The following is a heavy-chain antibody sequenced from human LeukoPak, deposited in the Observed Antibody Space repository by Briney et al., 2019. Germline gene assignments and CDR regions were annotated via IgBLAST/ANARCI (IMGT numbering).Heavy chain of an antibody. V-gene: IGHV3-49*04. J-gene: IGHJ4*02. Sequence: GGSLRLSFTVSGFTFRDYVWKWVGQSPGRGREGVGFIRSKAYGGPTEYAASVKGRFTISRDDSNGIAYLQMNSLKTEDTAVYYCTRGFGSGWYHIDYWGQGTLVTVSS. CDR2: IRSKAYGGPT. CDR1: GFTFRDYV. D-gene: IGHD6-19*01. CDR3: TRGFGSGWYHIDY.